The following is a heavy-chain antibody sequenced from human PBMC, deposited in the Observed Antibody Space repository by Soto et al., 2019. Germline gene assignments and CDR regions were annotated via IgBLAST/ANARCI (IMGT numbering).Heavy chain of an antibody. CDR2: IYHSGSA. Sequence: QVQLQESGPGLVKPSGTLSLTCAVSGGSVSSSNWWSWVRQSPGKGLEWMGVIYHSGSAHYNPSLTTRATITLDKSKTQFSLRLTSVTAADTAVYYCARVPGVVVSADDAFDIWGPGTRVIVSS. CDR3: ARVPGVVVSADDAFDI. D-gene: IGHD2-21*02. CDR1: GGSVSSSNW. V-gene: IGHV4-4*02. J-gene: IGHJ3*02.